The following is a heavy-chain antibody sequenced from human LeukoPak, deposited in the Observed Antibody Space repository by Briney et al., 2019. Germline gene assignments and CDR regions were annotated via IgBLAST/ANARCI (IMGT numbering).Heavy chain of an antibody. CDR2: IYYSGST. Sequence: SETLSLTCTVSGGSISSYYWSWIRQPPGKGLEWIGYIYYSGSTNYNPSLKSRVTISIDTSKNQFSLKLSSVTAADTAVYYCARSVGATFDYWGQGTLVTVSS. CDR3: ARSVGATFDY. D-gene: IGHD1-26*01. J-gene: IGHJ4*02. V-gene: IGHV4-59*01. CDR1: GGSISSYY.